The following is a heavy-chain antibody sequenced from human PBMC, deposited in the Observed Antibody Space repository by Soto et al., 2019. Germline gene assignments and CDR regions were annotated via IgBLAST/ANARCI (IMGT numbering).Heavy chain of an antibody. Sequence: SETLSLTCTVSGGSISSYYWSWIRQPPGKGLEWIGYIYYSGSTNYNPSLKSRVTISVDTSKNQFSLKLSSVTAADTAVYYCARGLTVTTNWPDYYYGMDVWGQGPTVTVSS. CDR1: GGSISSYY. J-gene: IGHJ6*02. D-gene: IGHD4-17*01. CDR3: ARGLTVTTNWPDYYYGMDV. V-gene: IGHV4-59*08. CDR2: IYYSGST.